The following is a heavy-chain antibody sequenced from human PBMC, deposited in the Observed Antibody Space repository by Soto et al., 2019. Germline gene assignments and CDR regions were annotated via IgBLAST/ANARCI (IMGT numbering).Heavy chain of an antibody. J-gene: IGHJ4*02. CDR2: IIPIFGTA. D-gene: IGHD6-13*01. V-gene: IGHV1-69*13. CDR3: ARAEERSSSRPLDH. Sequence: ASVKVSCKASGGTFSSYAISWVRQAPGQGLEWMGGIIPIFGTANYAQKFQGRVTITADESTSTAYMELSSLRSEDTAVYYWARAEERSSSRPLDHWGQGTLVTVSS. CDR1: GGTFSSYA.